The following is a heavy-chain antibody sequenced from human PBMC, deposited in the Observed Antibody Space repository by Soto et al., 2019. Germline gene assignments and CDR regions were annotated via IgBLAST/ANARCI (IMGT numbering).Heavy chain of an antibody. J-gene: IGHJ5*02. Sequence: GGSVRLSCAASGLTLSSYPMSWVRQAPGKGLEWVSAISGSGGTTYYADSVKGRFTISRDNSKNTLYLQMNSLRAEDTAVYYCAKGLNDGSGWSWFYPWGQGTLVTVSS. CDR2: ISGSGGTT. D-gene: IGHD6-19*01. CDR3: AKGLNDGSGWSWFYP. CDR1: GLTLSSYP. V-gene: IGHV3-23*01.